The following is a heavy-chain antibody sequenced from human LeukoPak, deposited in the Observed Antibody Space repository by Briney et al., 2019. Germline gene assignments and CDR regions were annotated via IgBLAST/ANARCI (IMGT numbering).Heavy chain of an antibody. CDR3: ASVATINIDGMDV. J-gene: IGHJ6*02. CDR1: GGSFSGYY. CDR2: INHSGST. Sequence: SETLSLTCAVYGGSFSGYYWSWIRQPPGKGLEWIGEINHSGSTNYNPSLKSRVTISVDTSKNQFSLKLSSVTAADTAVYYCASVATINIDGMDVWGQGTTVTVSS. D-gene: IGHD5-12*01. V-gene: IGHV4-34*01.